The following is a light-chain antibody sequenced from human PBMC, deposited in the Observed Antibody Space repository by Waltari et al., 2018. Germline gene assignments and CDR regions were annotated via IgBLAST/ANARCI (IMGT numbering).Light chain of an antibody. CDR1: ISDVGAYDY. CDR2: DVT. Sequence: QSALTQPPSVSGSPGQSVTMSCTGTISDVGAYDYVSWFQQHAGKAPKFIIYDVTTRPSGVPDRFSGSKSGNTASLTVSGLHAEDEADYYCASHAGSRVVFGGGTKLTVL. CDR3: ASHAGSRVV. J-gene: IGLJ2*01. V-gene: IGLV2-8*01.